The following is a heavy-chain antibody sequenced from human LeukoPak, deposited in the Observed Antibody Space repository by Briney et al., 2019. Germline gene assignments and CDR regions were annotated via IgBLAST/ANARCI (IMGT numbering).Heavy chain of an antibody. CDR2: IIPIFGTA. CDR3: ARSVITMVRGVIPYYFDY. Sequence: SVKVSCKASGGTFSSYAIGWVRQAPGQGLEWMGGIIPIFGTANYAQKFQGRVTITTDESTSTAYMELSSLRSEDTAVYYCARSVITMVRGVIPYYFDYWGQGTLVTVSS. V-gene: IGHV1-69*05. D-gene: IGHD3-10*01. J-gene: IGHJ4*02. CDR1: GGTFSSYA.